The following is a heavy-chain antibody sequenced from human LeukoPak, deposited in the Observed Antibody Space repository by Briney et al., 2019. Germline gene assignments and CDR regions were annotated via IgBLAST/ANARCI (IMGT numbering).Heavy chain of an antibody. CDR2: IYVGGRT. CDR3: ARDLGDGEFDS. CDR1: GFAVSSND. D-gene: IGHD3-10*01. V-gene: IGHV3-53*01. Sequence: PGGSLRLSCAASGFAVSSNDMSWVRQAPGKGLKWVSTIYVGGRTYYADSVKGRFTISRDDSKNTVYLQVNSLRAEDTATYFCARDLGDGEFDSWGQGTLVTVSS. J-gene: IGHJ4*02.